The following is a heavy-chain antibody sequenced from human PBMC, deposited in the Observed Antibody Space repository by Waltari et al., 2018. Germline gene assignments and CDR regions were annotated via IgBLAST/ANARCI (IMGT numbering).Heavy chain of an antibody. Sequence: QITLKESGPTLVKPTQTLTLTCTFSGFSLSTSGVGVGWIRQPPGKALELLALIYWNDDKRYSPSLKSRLTITKDTAKNQVVLTMTNMDPVDTATYYCAHRKGDIRVYDYWGQGTLVTVSS. CDR2: IYWNDDK. D-gene: IGHD2-15*01. CDR3: AHRKGDIRVYDY. CDR1: GFSLSTSGVG. V-gene: IGHV2-5*01. J-gene: IGHJ4*02.